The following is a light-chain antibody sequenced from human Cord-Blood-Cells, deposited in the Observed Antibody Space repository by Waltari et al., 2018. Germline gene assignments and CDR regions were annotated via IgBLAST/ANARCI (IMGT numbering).Light chain of an antibody. J-gene: IGLJ3*02. Sequence: QSALTQPASVSGSPGQSLTLPCTGTSSDVGSSNLVSWYQQHPGKAPKLMIYEGSKRPSGVSNRFSGSKSGNTASLTISGLQAEDEADYYCCSYAGSSTWVFGGGTKLTVL. V-gene: IGLV2-23*01. CDR2: EGS. CDR3: CSYAGSSTWV. CDR1: SSDVGSSNL.